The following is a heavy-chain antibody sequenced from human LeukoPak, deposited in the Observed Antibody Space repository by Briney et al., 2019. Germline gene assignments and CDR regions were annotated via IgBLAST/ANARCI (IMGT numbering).Heavy chain of an antibody. V-gene: IGHV4-34*01. CDR2: INHSGST. D-gene: IGHD3-22*01. Sequence: SETLSLTCAVYGGSFSGYYWSWIRQPPGKGLEWIGEINHSGSTNYNPSLKSRVTISVDTSKNQFSLKLSSVTAADTAVYYCASLLDSSGNYSVPDYWGQGTLVTVSS. J-gene: IGHJ4*02. CDR1: GGSFSGYY. CDR3: ASLLDSSGNYSVPDY.